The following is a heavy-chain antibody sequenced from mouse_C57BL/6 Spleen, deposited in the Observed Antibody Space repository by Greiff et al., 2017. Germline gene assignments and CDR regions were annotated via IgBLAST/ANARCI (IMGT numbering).Heavy chain of an antibody. CDR1: GYTFTSYG. V-gene: IGHV1-81*01. CDR3: ARSGYYYGSSADYAMDY. Sequence: VKLVESGAELARPGASVKLSCKASGYTFTSYGISWVKQRPGQGLEWIGEIYPRSGNTYYNEKFKGKATLTADKSSSTAYMELRSLTSEDSAVYFCARSGYYYGSSADYAMDYWGQGTSVTVSS. J-gene: IGHJ4*01. D-gene: IGHD1-1*01. CDR2: IYPRSGNT.